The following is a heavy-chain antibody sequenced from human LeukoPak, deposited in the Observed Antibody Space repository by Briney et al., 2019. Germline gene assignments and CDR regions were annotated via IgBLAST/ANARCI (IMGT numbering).Heavy chain of an antibody. CDR1: GGSFSDYY. CDR2: IYSDGST. CDR3: ARERGRGRDSPWFDY. D-gene: IGHD1-26*01. V-gene: IGHV3-53*01. Sequence: PSETLSLTCAVYGGSFSDYYWSWIRQPPGKGLEWVSVIYSDGSTYYADSVKGRFTISRDNSKNTLDLQMTGLRAEDTAVYYCARERGRGRDSPWFDYWGQGTLVTVSS. J-gene: IGHJ4*02.